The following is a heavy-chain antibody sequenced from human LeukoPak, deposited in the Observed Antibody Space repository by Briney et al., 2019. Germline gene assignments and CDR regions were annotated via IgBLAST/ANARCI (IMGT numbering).Heavy chain of an antibody. CDR1: GGSISSSSYY. Sequence: SSETLSLTCTVSGGSISSSSYYWGWIRQPPGKGLEWIVSIYYSGSTYYNPPLKSRFTISVDTSKNQFSLKLSSVTAADTAVYYCASLTYYYDSSGYYSPQYYYYYYYMDVWGKGTTVTVSS. CDR2: IYYSGST. V-gene: IGHV4-39*01. D-gene: IGHD3-22*01. CDR3: ASLTYYYDSSGYYSPQYYYYYYYMDV. J-gene: IGHJ6*03.